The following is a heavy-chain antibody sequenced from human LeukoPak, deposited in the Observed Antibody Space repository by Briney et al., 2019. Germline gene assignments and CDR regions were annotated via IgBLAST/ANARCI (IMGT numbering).Heavy chain of an antibody. J-gene: IGHJ4*02. CDR3: ARGHIVVVMYDY. V-gene: IGHV1-2*02. CDR1: GYTFTGYY. CDR2: INPNSGGT. Sequence: ASVKVSCKASGYTFTGYYMHWVRQAPGQGLEWMGWINPNSGGTNYAQKFQGRVTMTRDTSISTAYMELSRLRSDDTAMYYCARGHIVVVMYDYWGQGTLVTVSS. D-gene: IGHD2-21*01.